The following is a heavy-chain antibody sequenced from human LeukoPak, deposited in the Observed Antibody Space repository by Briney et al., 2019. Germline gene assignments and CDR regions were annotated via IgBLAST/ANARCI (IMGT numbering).Heavy chain of an antibody. CDR1: GFTFNSYT. V-gene: IGHV3-21*01. J-gene: IGHJ4*02. Sequence: GGSLRLPCTASGFTFNSYTISWVREAPGKGLEWVSSISGSGNYIYLAASVKGRFTISRDDAQNSVYLQMNSLKDEDTAVYYCARSRTSSPYDKNLNFWGQGTLVIVSS. D-gene: IGHD1-14*01. CDR3: ARSRTSSPYDKNLNF. CDR2: ISGSGNYI.